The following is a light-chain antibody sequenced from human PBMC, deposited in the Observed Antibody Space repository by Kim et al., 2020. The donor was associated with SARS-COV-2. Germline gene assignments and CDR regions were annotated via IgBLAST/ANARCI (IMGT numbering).Light chain of an antibody. CDR3: QAWDSIIRV. Sequence: VSPGKTASRTCSGETVGDKYAGWYQQKPGQSPVLVIYQDSKRPSGIPERFSGSNSGNTATLTISGTQAMDEADYYCQAWDSIIRVFGGGTQLTV. CDR2: QDS. V-gene: IGLV3-1*01. CDR1: TVGDKY. J-gene: IGLJ3*02.